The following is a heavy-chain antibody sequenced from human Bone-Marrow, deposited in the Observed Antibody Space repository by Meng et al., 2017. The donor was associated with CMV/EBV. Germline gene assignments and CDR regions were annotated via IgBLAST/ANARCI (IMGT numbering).Heavy chain of an antibody. D-gene: IGHD6-13*01. J-gene: IGHJ6*02. CDR1: GFTFSSYS. CDR2: ISSSSSTI. V-gene: IGHV3-48*01. CDR3: AGTDSSSWYLYYYGMDV. Sequence: GGSLRLSCAASGFTFSSYSMNWVRQAPGKGLEWVSYISSSSSTIYYADSVKGRFTISRDNSKNTLYLQMNSLRAEDTAVYYCAGTDSSSWYLYYYGMDVWGQGTTVTVSS.